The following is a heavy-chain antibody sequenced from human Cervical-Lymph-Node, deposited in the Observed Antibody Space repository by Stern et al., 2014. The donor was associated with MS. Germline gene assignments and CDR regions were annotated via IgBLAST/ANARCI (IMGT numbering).Heavy chain of an antibody. V-gene: IGHV1-2*02. Sequence: MQLVESGAEVKEPGVSVTVSRKASGYTFIAYYVHWVRQAPGQGLEWMGWINANSGATKYAQKFQGRATMTRDTSLDTVYMELTRLRSDDTAVYYCARSDVVVVPASMVGGMDVWGQGTTVTVSS. J-gene: IGHJ6*02. CDR2: INANSGAT. D-gene: IGHD2-2*01. CDR3: ARSDVVVVPASMVGGMDV. CDR1: GYTFIAYY.